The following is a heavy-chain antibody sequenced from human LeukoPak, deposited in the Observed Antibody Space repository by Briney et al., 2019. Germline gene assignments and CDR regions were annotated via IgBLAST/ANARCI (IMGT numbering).Heavy chain of an antibody. CDR2: IYYTGST. CDR1: GGSISSSSYY. D-gene: IGHD4-23*01. Sequence: SETLSLTCTVSGGSISSSSYYWGWIRQPPGKGLEWIGSIYYTGSTYYNPSLKSRVTISVDTSKNQFSLKLSSVTAADTAMYYCARLHYGGNYGYYYYYMDVWGKGTTVTISS. V-gene: IGHV4-39*01. J-gene: IGHJ6*03. CDR3: ARLHYGGNYGYYYYYMDV.